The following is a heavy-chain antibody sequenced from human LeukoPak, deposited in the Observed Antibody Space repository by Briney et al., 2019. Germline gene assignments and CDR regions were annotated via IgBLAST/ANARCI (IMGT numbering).Heavy chain of an antibody. CDR1: GFTFSSYG. J-gene: IGHJ4*02. Sequence: GGSLRLSCAASGFTFSSYGMSWVRQAPGKGLEWVSAISGSGGSTYYADSVKGRFTISRDNSKNTLYLQMNSLRAEDTAVYYCAKRGDQNYYGSGSYQYYFDYWGQGTLVTVSS. CDR3: AKRGDQNYYGSGSYQYYFDY. CDR2: ISGSGGST. D-gene: IGHD3-10*01. V-gene: IGHV3-23*01.